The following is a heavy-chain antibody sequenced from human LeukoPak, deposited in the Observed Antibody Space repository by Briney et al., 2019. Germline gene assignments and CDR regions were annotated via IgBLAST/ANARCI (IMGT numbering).Heavy chain of an antibody. Sequence: SSVKVSYKASGYTFTGYYMHWVRQAPGQGLEWMEWINPNSGGTNYAQKFQGRVTMTRDTSISTAYMELSRLRSDDTAVYYCARWRLSPSGYYFDYWGQGTLATVS. CDR1: GYTFTGYY. CDR2: INPNSGGT. CDR3: ARWRLSPSGYYFDY. D-gene: IGHD6-25*01. J-gene: IGHJ4*02. V-gene: IGHV1-2*02.